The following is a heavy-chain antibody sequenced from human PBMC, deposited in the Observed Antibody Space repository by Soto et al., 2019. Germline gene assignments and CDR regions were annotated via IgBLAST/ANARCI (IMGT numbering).Heavy chain of an antibody. CDR3: ASLIGVDILRDY. V-gene: IGHV1-46*01. J-gene: IGHJ4*02. CDR2: IDPDGGST. D-gene: IGHD3-3*01. Sequence: VASVKVSCKASGYSFTSYFIHWVRQAPGQGPEWMGIIDPDGGSTSYAQKFQGRVTMTSDTSTSTVYVELSSLRSEDTAVYYCASLIGVDILRDYWGQGTLVTVSS. CDR1: GYSFTSYF.